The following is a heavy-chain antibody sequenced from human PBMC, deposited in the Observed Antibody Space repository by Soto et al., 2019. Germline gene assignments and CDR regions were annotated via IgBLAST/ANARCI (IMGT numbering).Heavy chain of an antibody. Sequence: SETLALTCTVSGGSISSYYWSLILQPPGKGLEWIGYIYYSGSTNYNPSLKSRVTISVDTSKNQFSLKLSSVTAADTAVYYCASMVRGGSYYYYGMDVWGQGTTVSVSS. CDR3: ASMVRGGSYYYYGMDV. CDR1: GGSISSYY. J-gene: IGHJ6*02. CDR2: IYYSGST. D-gene: IGHD3-10*01. V-gene: IGHV4-59*01.